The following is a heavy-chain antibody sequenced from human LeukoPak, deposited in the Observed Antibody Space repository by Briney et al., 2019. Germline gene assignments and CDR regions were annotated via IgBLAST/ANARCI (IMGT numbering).Heavy chain of an antibody. Sequence: QPGGSLRLSCAASAFRFSSFAMTWVRQAPGKGLEWVSGIHGNGETTYYADSVKGRFTISRDNSKNTLYLQMNSLRAEDTAVYYCAKVNDILTGMGFDYWGQGTLVTVSS. J-gene: IGHJ4*02. CDR2: IHGNGETT. CDR3: AKVNDILTGMGFDY. CDR1: AFRFSSFA. V-gene: IGHV3-23*01. D-gene: IGHD3-9*01.